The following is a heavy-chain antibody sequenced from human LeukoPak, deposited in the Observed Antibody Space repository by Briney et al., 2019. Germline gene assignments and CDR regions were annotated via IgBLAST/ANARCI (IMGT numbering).Heavy chain of an antibody. D-gene: IGHD2-15*01. Sequence: GGSLRLSCAASGFTVSSNFMSWVRQAPGKGLEWVSAIYSGGSTYYSDSVRGRFTISRYSSKNTLYLQMHSLRAEDTAVYYCATASYCSGGSCYSDYYYYYYMDVWGKGTTVTVSS. V-gene: IGHV3-53*01. CDR1: GFTVSSNF. CDR2: IYSGGST. J-gene: IGHJ6*03. CDR3: ATASYCSGGSCYSDYYYYYYMDV.